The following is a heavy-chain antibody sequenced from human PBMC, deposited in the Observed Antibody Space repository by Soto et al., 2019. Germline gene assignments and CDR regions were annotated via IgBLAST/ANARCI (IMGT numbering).Heavy chain of an antibody. CDR2: ISTYNGNT. J-gene: IGHJ5*02. V-gene: IGHV1-18*01. CDR1: GYTFSSNG. CDR3: ARRNSSSSWFDP. D-gene: IGHD6-6*01. Sequence: VQLVQSGAEVKKPGASVKVSCKASGYTFSSNGISWVRQAHGQGLEWMGWISTYNGNTNYAQRLQGRVTMTTDPSTRTAYMELRSLRSDDTAVYFCARRNSSSSWFDPWGQGTLVTVSS.